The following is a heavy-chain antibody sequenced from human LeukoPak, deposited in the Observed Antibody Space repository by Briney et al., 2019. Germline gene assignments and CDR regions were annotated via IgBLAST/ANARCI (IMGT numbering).Heavy chain of an antibody. J-gene: IGHJ3*02. Sequence: SETLSLTCAVYGGSFSGYYWSWIRQPPGKGLEWIGEINHSGSTSYNPSLKSRVTISVDTSKNQFSLKLSSVTAADTAVYYCARSDGYGLVGIWGQGTMVTVSS. CDR1: GGSFSGYY. CDR2: INHSGST. V-gene: IGHV4-34*01. D-gene: IGHD3-10*01. CDR3: ARSDGYGLVGI.